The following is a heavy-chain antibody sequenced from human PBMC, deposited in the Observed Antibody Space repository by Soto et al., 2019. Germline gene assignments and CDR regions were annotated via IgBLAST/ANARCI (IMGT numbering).Heavy chain of an antibody. V-gene: IGHV1-69*13. Sequence: GASVKVSCKASGGTFSSYAISWVRQAPGQGLEWMGGIIPIFGTANYAQKFQGRVTITADESTSTAYMELSSLRSEDTAVYYCARGGVAYYDSSGYTYYYYGMDLWGQGNTVTVSS. CDR1: GGTFSSYA. D-gene: IGHD3-22*01. J-gene: IGHJ6*02. CDR3: ARGGVAYYDSSGYTYYYYGMDL. CDR2: IIPIFGTA.